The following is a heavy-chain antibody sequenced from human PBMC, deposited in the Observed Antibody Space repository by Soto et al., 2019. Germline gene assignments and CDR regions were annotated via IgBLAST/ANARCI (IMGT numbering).Heavy chain of an antibody. V-gene: IGHV3-23*01. CDR2: ISGSGGST. J-gene: IGHJ6*03. D-gene: IGHD2-2*01. CDR1: GFTFSSYA. Sequence: PGGSLRLSCAASGFTFSSYAMSWVRQAPGKGLEWVSAISGSGGSTYYANSVKGRFTISRDNSKNTLYLQMNSLRAEDTAVYYCAKDRIKYCSSTSCYVFPMDAWGKGTTVTVSS. CDR3: AKDRIKYCSSTSCYVFPMDA.